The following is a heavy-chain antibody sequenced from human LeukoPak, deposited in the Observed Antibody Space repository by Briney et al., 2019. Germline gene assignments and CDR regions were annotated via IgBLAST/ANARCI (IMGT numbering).Heavy chain of an antibody. V-gene: IGHV4-59*08. D-gene: IGHD4-23*01. CDR1: GGSISSYY. Sequence: PSETLSLTCTVSGGSISSYYWSWIRQPPGKGLEWIGNIYYSGSTNYNSSLKSRVTISVDTSKNQFSLTLSSVTAAVTAVYYCARRSYGGNSAYFDYWGQGTLVTVSS. CDR3: ARRSYGGNSAYFDY. CDR2: IYYSGST. J-gene: IGHJ4*02.